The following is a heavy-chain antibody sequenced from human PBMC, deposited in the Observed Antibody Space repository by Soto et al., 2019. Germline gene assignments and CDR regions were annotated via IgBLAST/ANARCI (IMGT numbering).Heavy chain of an antibody. CDR3: ARRYSSSWSGFDP. J-gene: IGHJ5*02. V-gene: IGHV3-7*01. CDR2: IKQDGGEK. Sequence: GGSLRLSCAASGVTFSSYWMSWVRQAPGKGLEWVANIKQDGGEKYYVDSVKGRFTISRDNAKNALYLQMNSLRVEDTAIYYCARRYSSSWSGFDPWGQGTLVTVSS. CDR1: GVTFSSYW. D-gene: IGHD6-13*01.